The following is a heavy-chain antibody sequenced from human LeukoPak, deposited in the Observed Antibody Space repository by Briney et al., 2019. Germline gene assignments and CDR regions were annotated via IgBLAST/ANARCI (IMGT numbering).Heavy chain of an antibody. CDR2: IHYTGST. CDR3: ARESRWFDP. Sequence: SETLSLTCTVSGGSISSYYWTWIRQPPGKGLEWIGYIHYTGSTNYNPSLKSRVTISVDTSKNQFSLKLSSVTAADTAVYYCARESRWFDPWGQGTLVTVSS. CDR1: GGSISSYY. V-gene: IGHV4-59*12. J-gene: IGHJ5*02.